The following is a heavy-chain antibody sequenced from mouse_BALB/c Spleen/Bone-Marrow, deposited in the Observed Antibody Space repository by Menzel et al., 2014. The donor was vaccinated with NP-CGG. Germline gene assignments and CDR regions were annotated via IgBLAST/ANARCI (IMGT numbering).Heavy chain of an antibody. D-gene: IGHD2-12*01. J-gene: IGHJ4*01. Sequence: QVQLQQSGAELVKPGASVKVACKASGYTFTEYIIRWIKQRSGQGLEWIGWFFPGSGFIKYNEKFKDKASLTADKSSSTVYMELSRLTSEDSAVYFCARHEDLDIRRRLGAMDYWGQGTSVTVSS. CDR3: ARHEDLDIRRRLGAMDY. CDR1: GYTFTEYI. CDR2: FFPGSGFI. V-gene: IGHV1-62-2*01.